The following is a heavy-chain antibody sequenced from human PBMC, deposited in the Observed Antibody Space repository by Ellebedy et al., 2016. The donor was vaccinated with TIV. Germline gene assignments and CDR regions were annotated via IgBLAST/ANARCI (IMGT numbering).Heavy chain of an antibody. CDR3: ARVVGGYSGYGGY. J-gene: IGHJ4*02. CDR1: GYSFTSYW. CDR2: IDPSDSYT. V-gene: IGHV5-10-1*01. Sequence: PGGSLRLSCKASGYSFTSYWITWVRQMPGKGLEWMGRIDPSDSYTNYSPSFQGHVTISADKSITTAYLQWSSLETSDTAMYYCARVVGGYSGYGGYWGQGTLVTVSS. D-gene: IGHD5-12*01.